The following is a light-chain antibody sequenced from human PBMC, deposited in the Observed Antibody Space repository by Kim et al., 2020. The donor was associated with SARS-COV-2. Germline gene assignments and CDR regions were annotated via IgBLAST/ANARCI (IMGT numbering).Light chain of an antibody. CDR3: TSYKSDSTL. J-gene: IGLJ3*02. V-gene: IGLV2-14*03. Sequence: PGQSINMSRTGNRGDINRYNFVSWYQQHPGKAPKLVIYDVSNRPSGVSNRFSGSKSGNTASLTISGLQADDEADYYCTSYKSDSTLFGGGTQLTVL. CDR2: DVS. CDR1: RGDINRYNF.